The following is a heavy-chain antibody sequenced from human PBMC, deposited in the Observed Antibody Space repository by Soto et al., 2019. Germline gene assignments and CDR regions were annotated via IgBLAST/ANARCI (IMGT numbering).Heavy chain of an antibody. D-gene: IGHD6-19*01. CDR3: ARGSAEAGTAAIDH. V-gene: IGHV3-21*01. CDR1: GFTFSNYN. Sequence: GGSLRLSCAASGFTFSNYNMNWVRQAPGKGLEWVSSISSSSSYIYYADSVKGRFTISRDNAKNSLYLQMDSLRAEDTAVYYCARGSAEAGTAAIDHWGQGTLVTVSS. CDR2: ISSSSSYI. J-gene: IGHJ4*02.